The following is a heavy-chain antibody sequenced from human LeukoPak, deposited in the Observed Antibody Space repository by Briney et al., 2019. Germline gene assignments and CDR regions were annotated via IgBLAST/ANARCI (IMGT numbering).Heavy chain of an antibody. CDR1: GGSISSSSYY. D-gene: IGHD1-1*01. Sequence: PSETLSLTCTVSGGSISSSSYYWGWIRQPPGKGLEWIGYIHPSGSTNYNPSLESRVIMSLDTSQNQFSLKLSSVTAADTAMYYCARGQDPFKTGSWGQGTLVTVSS. CDR2: IHPSGST. V-gene: IGHV4-31*03. J-gene: IGHJ5*02. CDR3: ARGQDPFKTGS.